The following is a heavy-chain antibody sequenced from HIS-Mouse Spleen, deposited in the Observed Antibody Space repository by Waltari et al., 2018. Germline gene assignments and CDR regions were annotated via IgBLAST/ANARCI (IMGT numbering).Heavy chain of an antibody. Sequence: EVQLVESGGGLVKPGGSLRLSWAASGFTFSSYSMNWVRRAPGKGLEWVSSISSSSSYIYYADSVKGRFTISRDNAKNSLYLQMNSLRAEDTAVYYCASNLGSDSYGRGDYWGQGTLVTVSS. V-gene: IGHV3-21*01. D-gene: IGHD5-18*01. CDR1: GFTFSSYS. CDR2: ISSSSSYI. J-gene: IGHJ4*02. CDR3: ASNLGSDSYGRGDY.